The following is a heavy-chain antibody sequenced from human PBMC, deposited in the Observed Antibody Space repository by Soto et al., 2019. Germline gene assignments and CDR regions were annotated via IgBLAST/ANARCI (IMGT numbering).Heavy chain of an antibody. V-gene: IGHV1-69*13. CDR2: IIPIFGTA. J-gene: IGHJ3*02. CDR1: GGTFSSYA. D-gene: IGHD4-17*01. CDR3: ADLDYVTHGYDAFDI. Sequence: GASVKVSCKASGGTFSSYAISWVRQAPGQGLEWMGGIIPIFGTANYAQKFQGRVTITADESTSTAYMELSSLRAEDTAVYYCADLDYVTHGYDAFDIWGQGTMVTVSS.